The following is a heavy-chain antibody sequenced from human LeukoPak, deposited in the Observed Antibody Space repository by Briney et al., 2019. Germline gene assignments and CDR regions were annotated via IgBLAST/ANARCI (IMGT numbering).Heavy chain of an antibody. Sequence: PGGSLRLSCAASGFTFSDYYMSWIRQAPGKGLEWVSYISSSGSTIYYADSVKGRFTISRDNAKNSLYLQVNSLRDDDTAVYYCARDIPGAASAFDVWGQGTMVTVSS. CDR2: ISSSGSTI. CDR3: ARDIPGAASAFDV. D-gene: IGHD2-2*01. J-gene: IGHJ3*01. V-gene: IGHV3-11*04. CDR1: GFTFSDYY.